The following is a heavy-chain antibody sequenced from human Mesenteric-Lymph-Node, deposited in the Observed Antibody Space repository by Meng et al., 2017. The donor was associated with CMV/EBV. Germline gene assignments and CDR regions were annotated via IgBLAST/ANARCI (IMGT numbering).Heavy chain of an antibody. V-gene: IGHV3-21*01. CDR3: ARAIVVTSDY. CDR1: GFSFTDYS. D-gene: IGHD4-23*01. J-gene: IGHJ4*02. CDR2: IGRISSYI. Sequence: GGSLRLSCAASGFSFTDYSMNWVRQAPGKGLEWVSYIGRISSYIYNADSVKGRFTIYRDNAKNTLYLQMHSLRAEDTAMYYCARAIVVTSDYWGQGTLVTVSS.